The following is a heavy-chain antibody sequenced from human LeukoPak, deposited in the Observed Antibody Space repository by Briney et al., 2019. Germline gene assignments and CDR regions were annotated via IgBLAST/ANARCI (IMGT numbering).Heavy chain of an antibody. Sequence: ASVKVSCKASGGTFSSYAISWVRQAPGQGLEWMGGIIPIFGTANYAQKFQGRVTITADESTSTAYMELSSLRSEDTAVYYCARENDYGGNSAEFDYWGQGTLVTVSS. D-gene: IGHD4-23*01. CDR1: GGTFSSYA. J-gene: IGHJ4*02. CDR3: ARENDYGGNSAEFDY. CDR2: IIPIFGTA. V-gene: IGHV1-69*13.